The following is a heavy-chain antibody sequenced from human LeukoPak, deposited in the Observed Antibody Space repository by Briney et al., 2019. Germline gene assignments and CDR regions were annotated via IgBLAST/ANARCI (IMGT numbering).Heavy chain of an antibody. J-gene: IGHJ4*02. CDR1: GFTFSSYW. CDR2: INSDGSSI. CDR3: ARATERIVATIAY. D-gene: IGHD5-12*01. Sequence: GGSLRLSCAASGFTFSSYWMHWVRQAPGEGLVWVSRINSDGSSITYADSVKGRFTISRDNARNTLYLQMNSLRAEDTAVYYCARATERIVATIAYWGQGTLVTVSS. V-gene: IGHV3-74*01.